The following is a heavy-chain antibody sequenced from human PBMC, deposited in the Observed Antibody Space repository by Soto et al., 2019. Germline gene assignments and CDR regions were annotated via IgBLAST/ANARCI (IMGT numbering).Heavy chain of an antibody. Sequence: SVKVSCKASGYTFTSYYMHWVRQAPVQGLEWMGIINPSGGSTSYAQKFQGRVTMTRDTSTSTVYMELSSLRSEDTAVYYCARGDGSGSYYNVPYDAFDIWGQGTMVTVSS. V-gene: IGHV1-46*01. D-gene: IGHD3-10*01. J-gene: IGHJ3*02. CDR3: ARGDGSGSYYNVPYDAFDI. CDR2: INPSGGST. CDR1: GYTFTSYY.